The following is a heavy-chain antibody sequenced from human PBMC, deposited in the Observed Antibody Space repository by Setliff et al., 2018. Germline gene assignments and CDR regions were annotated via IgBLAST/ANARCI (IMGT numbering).Heavy chain of an antibody. D-gene: IGHD3-10*01. CDR1: GFTFSSNW. CDR3: ARIPITMVRGVARENYYYYGMDV. Sequence: GGSLRLSCAVSGFTFSSNWMSWVRQAPGKGLQWVANIKEDGSEKYYVDSVKGRFTISRDNAKNSLYLQMNSLRAEDTAVYYCARIPITMVRGVARENYYYYGMDVWGQGTTVTVSS. J-gene: IGHJ6*02. V-gene: IGHV3-7*01. CDR2: IKEDGSEK.